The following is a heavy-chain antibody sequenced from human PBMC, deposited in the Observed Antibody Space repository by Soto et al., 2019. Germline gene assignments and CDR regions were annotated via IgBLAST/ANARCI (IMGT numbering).Heavy chain of an antibody. CDR2: VYYTGST. J-gene: IGHJ4*02. V-gene: IGHV4-59*01. CDR3: ARGRTVRNYADDSSDYFYFLDY. CDR1: GDSISTFY. Sequence: SETLSLTCTVSGDSISTFYWGWMRQSPGKELEWIGYVYYTGSTNYNPSLKSRVTISVDRSKNQFSLKLTSANAADTAVYYCARGRTVRNYADDSSDYFYFLDYWGQGTQVTVS. D-gene: IGHD3-22*01.